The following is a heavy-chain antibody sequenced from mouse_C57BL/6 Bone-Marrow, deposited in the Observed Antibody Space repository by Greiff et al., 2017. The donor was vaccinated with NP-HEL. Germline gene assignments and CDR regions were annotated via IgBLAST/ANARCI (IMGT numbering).Heavy chain of an antibody. CDR3: ARHRNWALAY. CDR2: ISSGGSYT. Sequence: DVQLQESGGDLVKPGGSLKLSCAASGFTFSSYGMSWVRQTPDKRLEWVATISSGGSYTYYPDSVKGRFTISRDNAKNTLYLQMSSLKSEDTAMYYCARHRNWALAYWGQGTLVTVSA. CDR1: GFTFSSYG. V-gene: IGHV5-6*01. J-gene: IGHJ3*01. D-gene: IGHD4-1*01.